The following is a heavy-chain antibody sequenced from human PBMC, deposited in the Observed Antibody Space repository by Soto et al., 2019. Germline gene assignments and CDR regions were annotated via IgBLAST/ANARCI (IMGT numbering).Heavy chain of an antibody. CDR1: GFTFSSYA. J-gene: IGHJ4*02. CDR2: ISGRDGST. Sequence: EVQLLESGGGLVQPGGSLRLSCSASGFTFSSYAMRWVRQAPGKGLEWVSAISGRDGSTYYADSVKGRFTISGDISKNTLYLQMNSLTAWYTAVYYWAKVVLVAATPAAKYYFDYWGQGTMVTVSS. V-gene: IGHV3-23*01. CDR3: AKVVLVAATPAAKYYFDY. D-gene: IGHD2-15*01.